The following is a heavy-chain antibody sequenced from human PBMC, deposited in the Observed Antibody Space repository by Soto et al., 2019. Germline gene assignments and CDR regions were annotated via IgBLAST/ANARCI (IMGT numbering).Heavy chain of an antibody. CDR3: ARALGDYGDC. CDR2: ISYDGSNK. J-gene: IGHJ4*02. D-gene: IGHD4-17*01. V-gene: IGHV3-30-3*01. Sequence: LRLSCAASGFTFSSYAMHWVRQAPGKGLEWVAVISYDGSNKYYADSVKGRFTISRDNSKNTLYLQMNSLRVEDTAVYYCARALGDYGDCWGQGTLVTVSS. CDR1: GFTFSSYA.